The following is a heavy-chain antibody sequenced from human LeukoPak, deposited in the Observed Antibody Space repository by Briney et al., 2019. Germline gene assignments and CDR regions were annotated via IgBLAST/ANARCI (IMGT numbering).Heavy chain of an antibody. CDR1: GGSVSSGSYY. Sequence: SETLSHTCTVSGGSVSSGSYYWCWIRQPPGKGQEWIGYIYYSGSTNYNPSLKSRVTISVDTSKNQFSLKLSSVTAADTAVYYCARVSYYDSSGILNYYFDYWGQGTLVTVSS. D-gene: IGHD3-22*01. V-gene: IGHV4-61*01. J-gene: IGHJ4*02. CDR2: IYYSGST. CDR3: ARVSYYDSSGILNYYFDY.